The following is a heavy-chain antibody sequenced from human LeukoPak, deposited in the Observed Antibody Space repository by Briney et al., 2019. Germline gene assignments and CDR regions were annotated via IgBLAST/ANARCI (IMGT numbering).Heavy chain of an antibody. CDR2: ISSSGGTT. CDR3: AKLFEVAVT. V-gene: IGHV3-23*01. J-gene: IGHJ5*02. CDR1: GFMFSDYA. D-gene: IGHD6-19*01. Sequence: GGSLRLSCVASGFMFSDYAMSWVRQAPGKGLEWVSSISSSGGTTFYADSVKGRFTISRDLFKKTVHLEMKAMRAEDTAVYYCAKLFEVAVTWGQGTLVTVSS.